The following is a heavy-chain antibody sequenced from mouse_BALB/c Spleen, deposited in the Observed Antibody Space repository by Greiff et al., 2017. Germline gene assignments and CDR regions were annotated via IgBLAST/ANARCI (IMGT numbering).Heavy chain of an antibody. CDR3: ARSKYGNYEDY. CDR2: IDPSDSET. Sequence: QVQLQQPGAELVKPGAPVKLSCKASGYTFTSYWMNWVKQRPGRGLEWIGRIDPSDSETHYNQKFKDKATLTVDKSSSTVYIQLSSLTSEDSAVYYCARSKYGNYEDYWGQGTTLTVSS. J-gene: IGHJ2*01. D-gene: IGHD2-10*02. V-gene: IGHV1-69*02. CDR1: GYTFTSYW.